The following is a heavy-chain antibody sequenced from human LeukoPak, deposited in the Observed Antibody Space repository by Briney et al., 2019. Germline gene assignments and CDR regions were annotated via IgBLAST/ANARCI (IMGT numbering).Heavy chain of an antibody. V-gene: IGHV3-9*01. CDR3: AKGSDYDYYYYMDV. J-gene: IGHJ6*03. Sequence: PGRSLRLSCAASGFTFDDYAMHWVRQAPGKGLEWVSGISWNSGSIGYADSVKGRFTISRDNAKNSLYLQMNSLRAEDTALYYCAKGSDYDYYYYMDVWGKGTTVTISS. CDR1: GFTFDDYA. CDR2: ISWNSGSI.